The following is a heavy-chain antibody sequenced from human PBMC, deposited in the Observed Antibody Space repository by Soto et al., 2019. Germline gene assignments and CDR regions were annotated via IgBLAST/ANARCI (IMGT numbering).Heavy chain of an antibody. CDR3: ARGGGVYSISWPTAY. CDR2: MNPNSGNT. D-gene: IGHD6-13*01. V-gene: IGHV1-8*01. J-gene: IGHJ4*02. CDR1: ASSCASYD. Sequence: SIKGSCMDSASSCASYDINLVREATRQGLEWMGWMNPNSGNTGYAQKFQGRVTMTIDTSTSAAYMELRSLRSDDTALYYCARGGGVYSISWPTAYWGQGTLVTVSS.